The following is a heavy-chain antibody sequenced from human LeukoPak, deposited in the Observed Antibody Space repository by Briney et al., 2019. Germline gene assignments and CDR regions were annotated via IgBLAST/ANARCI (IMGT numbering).Heavy chain of an antibody. D-gene: IGHD4-17*01. CDR2: ISSSGSAI. Sequence: PGGSLRLSCAASRFTFSSYDMSWVRQAPGKGLEWVSYISSSGSAIYYADSVKGRFTISRDNVKNSLNLQMNSLRAEDTAVYYCARSYGDSDYYDCWGQGTLVTVSS. J-gene: IGHJ4*02. V-gene: IGHV3-48*03. CDR1: RFTFSSYD. CDR3: ARSYGDSDYYDC.